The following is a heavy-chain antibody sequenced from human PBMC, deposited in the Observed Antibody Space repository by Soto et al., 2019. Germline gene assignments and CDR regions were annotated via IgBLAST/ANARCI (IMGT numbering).Heavy chain of an antibody. D-gene: IGHD3-22*01. CDR1: GFTFSSYG. V-gene: IGHV3-33*01. CDR2: IWYDGSNK. J-gene: IGHJ4*02. Sequence: VGSLRLSCAGSGFTFSSYGMHWVRQAPGKGLGWVAVIWYDGSNKYYADSVKGRFTISRDNSKNTLYLQMNSLRAEDTAVYYCARDQVNYYDSSGYYRIFDYWGQGTLVTVSS. CDR3: ARDQVNYYDSSGYYRIFDY.